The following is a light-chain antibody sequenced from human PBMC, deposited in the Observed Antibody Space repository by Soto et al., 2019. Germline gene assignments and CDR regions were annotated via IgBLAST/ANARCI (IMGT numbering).Light chain of an antibody. CDR1: SSDVGGYNY. J-gene: IGLJ2*01. Sequence: QSVLTQPASVSGSPGQSITISCTGTSSDVGGYNYVSWYQQHPGKAPKLMIYDVSNRPSGVSNRFSGSKSGNTASLTISGLQAEYEADYYCSSYTISSTLVVFGGGTKLTVL. CDR2: DVS. V-gene: IGLV2-14*01. CDR3: SSYTISSTLVV.